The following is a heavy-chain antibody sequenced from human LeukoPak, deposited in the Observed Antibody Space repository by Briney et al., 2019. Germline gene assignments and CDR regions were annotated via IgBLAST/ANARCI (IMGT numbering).Heavy chain of an antibody. D-gene: IGHD2-21*02. J-gene: IGHJ4*02. CDR3: ARELAGTALQYYFDY. V-gene: IGHV3-66*01. CDR1: GFAVSSNY. CDR2: IYSGGNT. Sequence: GGSLRLSCAASGFAVSSNYMSWVRQAPGKGLEWVSVIYSGGNTYYADSVKGKFTISRDNSKNTLYLQMNSLRAEDTAVYYCARELAGTALQYYFDYWGQGTLVTVSS.